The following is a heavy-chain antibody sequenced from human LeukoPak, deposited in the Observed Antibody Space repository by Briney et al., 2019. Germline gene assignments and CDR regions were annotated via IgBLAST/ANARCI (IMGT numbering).Heavy chain of an antibody. CDR1: GFTVSSNY. V-gene: IGHV3-53*01. D-gene: IGHD5-18*01. Sequence: GGSLRLSCAASGFTVSSNYMSWVRQAPEKGLEWVSVIYIGGNTYYADSVKGRFTISRDNSKNTLYLQMSSLRAEDTAVYYCARVAGYSYGYAFDIWGQGTMVTVSS. CDR3: ARVAGYSYGYAFDI. CDR2: IYIGGNT. J-gene: IGHJ3*02.